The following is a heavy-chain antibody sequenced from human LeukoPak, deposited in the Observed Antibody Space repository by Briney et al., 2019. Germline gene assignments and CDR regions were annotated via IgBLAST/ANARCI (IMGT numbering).Heavy chain of an antibody. D-gene: IGHD3-9*01. V-gene: IGHV3-48*04. CDR1: GFTFSSYS. J-gene: IGHJ4*02. CDR2: ISSSSSTV. Sequence: PGGSLRLSCAASGFTFSSYSMNWVRQAPGKGLEWVSYISSSSSTVYYADSVKGRFTISRDNAKNSLYLQMNSLRAEDTAVYYCAREGYDILTGIFDYWGQGTLVTVSS. CDR3: AREGYDILTGIFDY.